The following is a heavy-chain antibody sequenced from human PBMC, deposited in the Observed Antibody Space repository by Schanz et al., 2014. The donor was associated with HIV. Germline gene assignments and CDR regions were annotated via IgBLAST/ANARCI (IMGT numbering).Heavy chain of an antibody. Sequence: EVQLLESGGGLVQPGGSLRLSCAASGFTFSSLGMSWVRQAPGKGLEWVSYISSSGGTIFYADSVKGRFTISRDNAKNSLYLQMNSLRAEDTALYYCAGEVGYSYGYGYFDYWGQGTLVTVSS. J-gene: IGHJ4*02. V-gene: IGHV3-48*03. CDR3: AGEVGYSYGYGYFDY. CDR2: ISSSGGTI. D-gene: IGHD5-18*01. CDR1: GFTFSSLG.